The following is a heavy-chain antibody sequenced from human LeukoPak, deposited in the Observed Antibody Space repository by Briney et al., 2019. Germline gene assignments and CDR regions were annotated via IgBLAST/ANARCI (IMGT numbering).Heavy chain of an antibody. CDR1: GGSISSSSYY. CDR3: ATTFYGSGSYYN. CDR2: IYYSGST. Sequence: SETLSLTCTVSGGSISSSSYYWGWVRQPPGKGLEWIGSIYYSGSTYYNPSLKSRVTISVDTSKTQFSLKLSSVTAADTAVYYCATTFYGSGSYYNWGQGTLVTVSS. V-gene: IGHV4-39*01. D-gene: IGHD3-10*01. J-gene: IGHJ4*02.